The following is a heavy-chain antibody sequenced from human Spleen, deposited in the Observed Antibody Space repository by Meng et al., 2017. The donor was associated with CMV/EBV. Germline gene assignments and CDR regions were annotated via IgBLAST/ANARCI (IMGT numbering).Heavy chain of an antibody. CDR1: GFSFSNAW. V-gene: IGHV3-15*01. CDR3: TQTYY. J-gene: IGHJ4*02. Sequence: GGPLRLSCAASGFSFSNAWMSWVRQAPGKGLEWVGHSKSKSDGGTTDYVAPVKGRFTISRDDSKNTLYLQMNSLKTEDTAVYYCTQTYYWGQGTLVTVSS. CDR2: SKSKSDGGTT.